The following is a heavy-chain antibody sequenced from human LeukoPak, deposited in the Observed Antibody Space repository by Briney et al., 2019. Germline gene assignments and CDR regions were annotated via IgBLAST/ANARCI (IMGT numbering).Heavy chain of an antibody. CDR2: ISSNGGST. V-gene: IGHV3-64*01. D-gene: IGHD4-23*01. Sequence: GGSLRLSCAASGFTFSSYAMHWVRQAPGKGLEYVSAISSNGGSTYYANSVKGRFTISRDNSKNTTYLQMGSLRAEDMAVYYCARGGGNYGGNSGVPGYYYYYMDVWGKGTTVTVSS. CDR3: ARGGGNYGGNSGVPGYYYYYMDV. CDR1: GFTFSSYA. J-gene: IGHJ6*03.